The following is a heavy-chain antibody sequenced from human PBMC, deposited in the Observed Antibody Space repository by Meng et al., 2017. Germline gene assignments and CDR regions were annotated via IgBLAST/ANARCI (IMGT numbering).Heavy chain of an antibody. CDR3: ARVVGDCVNCYKGWFDP. J-gene: IGHJ5*02. D-gene: IGHD2-2*02. V-gene: IGHV4-30-4*01. Sequence: QVQLQESGPRLVRPSQTLSLPCTVSGASLTSGIFWIWIRQPPGKGLEYIGYISYNGATYYNPSLKSRLTMSVDTAKNQFSLSLNSVTAADTAVYYCARVVGDCVNCYKGWFDPWGQGTLVTVSS. CDR2: ISYNGAT. CDR1: GASLTSGIF.